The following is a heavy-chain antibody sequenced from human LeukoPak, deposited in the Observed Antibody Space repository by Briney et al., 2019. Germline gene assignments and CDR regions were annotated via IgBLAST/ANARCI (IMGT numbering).Heavy chain of an antibody. D-gene: IGHD6-13*01. Sequence: GGSLRLSCAASGFTFDDHAMHWVRQAPGKGLEWVSLISGDGGSTYYADSVKGRFTISRDNSKNSLYLQMNSLRTEDTALYYCAKDILAAAAGNYYYYGMDVWGQGTTVTVSS. V-gene: IGHV3-43*02. CDR2: ISGDGGST. CDR1: GFTFDDHA. J-gene: IGHJ6*02. CDR3: AKDILAAAAGNYYYYGMDV.